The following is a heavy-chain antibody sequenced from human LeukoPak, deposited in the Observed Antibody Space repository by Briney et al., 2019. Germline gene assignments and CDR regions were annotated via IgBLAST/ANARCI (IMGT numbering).Heavy chain of an antibody. D-gene: IGHD2-21*02. V-gene: IGHV3-64D*06. J-gene: IGHJ4*02. Sequence: GGSLRLSCSVSGFTFSSYAMHWVRQAPGKGLEYVSAISSNGGSTNYADSVKGRFTISRHNSKNTLYLQMSSLRAEDTAVYYCVKGGCEENDCYPQKSYFDYWGQGTLVTVSS. CDR2: ISSNGGST. CDR3: VKGGCEENDCYPQKSYFDY. CDR1: GFTFSSYA.